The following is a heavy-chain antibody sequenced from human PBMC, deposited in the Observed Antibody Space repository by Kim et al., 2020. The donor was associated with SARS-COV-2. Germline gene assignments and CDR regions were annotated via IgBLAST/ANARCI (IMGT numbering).Heavy chain of an antibody. Sequence: SETLSLTCTVSGGSISSSSYYWGWIRQPPGKGLEWIGSIYYSGSTYYNPSLKSRVTISVDTSKNQFSLKLSSVTTADTAVYYCARHGRSSGWYDDYWGQGTLVTVSS. D-gene: IGHD6-19*01. CDR1: GGSISSSSYY. V-gene: IGHV4-39*01. CDR3: ARHGRSSGWYDDY. CDR2: IYYSGST. J-gene: IGHJ4*02.